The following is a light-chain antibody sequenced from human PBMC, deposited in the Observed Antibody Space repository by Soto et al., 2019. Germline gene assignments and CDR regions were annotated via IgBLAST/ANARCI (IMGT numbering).Light chain of an antibody. V-gene: IGKV1-39*01. J-gene: IGKJ5*01. CDR1: QPISNY. Sequence: DVQMTQSPSSLSASVGDTVTIACRASQPISNYLNWYQQKPGEVPKVLIFGASSLRSGVPSRFSGSGYGTDFTLTINNLHPADIATYYCQQTPAFPLTFGQGTR. CDR2: GAS. CDR3: QQTPAFPLT.